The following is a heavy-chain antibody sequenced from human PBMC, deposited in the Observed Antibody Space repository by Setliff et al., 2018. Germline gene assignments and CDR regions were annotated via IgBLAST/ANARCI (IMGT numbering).Heavy chain of an antibody. D-gene: IGHD2-21*02. Sequence: NPSETLSLTCTVSGYSISSGYIWGCIRQPPGKGLEWVGNIGHTGSINYNPSLKSRLTISRDTSKNQVSLKLNSVTATDTAVYYCARDLGHGGDSDYWGQGILVTVSS. J-gene: IGHJ4*02. CDR2: IGHTGSI. V-gene: IGHV4-38-2*02. CDR1: GYSISSGYI. CDR3: ARDLGHGGDSDY.